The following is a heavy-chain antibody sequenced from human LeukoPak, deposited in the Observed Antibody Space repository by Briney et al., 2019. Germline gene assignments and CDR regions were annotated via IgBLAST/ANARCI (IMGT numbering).Heavy chain of an antibody. J-gene: IGHJ4*02. Sequence: ASVNVYFKASGYTFTGYYMHWVRQAPGQGLEWMGWINPNSGGTNYAQKFQGRVTMTRDTSISTAYMELSRLRSDDTAVYYCARGGGTDYFDYWGPGNLFVVSS. D-gene: IGHD1-1*01. CDR3: ARGGGTDYFDY. V-gene: IGHV1-2*02. CDR1: GYTFTGYY. CDR2: INPNSGGT.